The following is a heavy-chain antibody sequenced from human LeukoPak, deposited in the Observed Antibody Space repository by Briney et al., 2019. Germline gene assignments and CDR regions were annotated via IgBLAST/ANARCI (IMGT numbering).Heavy chain of an antibody. Sequence: GGSLRLSCEGSGFTFSNYWMGWVRQAPGKGLQWVANIKTDGSEKYYVDSVKGRFTISRDNSKNTLYLQMNSLRAEDTAVYYCAKVVSSSSGGMDVWGQGTTVTVSS. J-gene: IGHJ6*02. V-gene: IGHV3-7*01. CDR1: GFTFSNYW. CDR3: AKVVSSSSGGMDV. D-gene: IGHD6-13*01. CDR2: IKTDGSEK.